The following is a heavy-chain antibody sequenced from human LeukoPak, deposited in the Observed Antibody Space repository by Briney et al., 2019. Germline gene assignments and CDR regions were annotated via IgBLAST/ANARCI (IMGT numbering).Heavy chain of an antibody. CDR3: ARLPSY. J-gene: IGHJ4*02. Sequence: SETLSLTCTVSGGSISSYYWSWIRQPPGKGLEWIGYIYYSGSINYNPSLKSRVTISVDTSKNQFSLKLSSVTAADTAVYYCARLPSYWGQGTLVTVSS. CDR2: IYYSGSI. V-gene: IGHV4-59*08. CDR1: GGSISSYY.